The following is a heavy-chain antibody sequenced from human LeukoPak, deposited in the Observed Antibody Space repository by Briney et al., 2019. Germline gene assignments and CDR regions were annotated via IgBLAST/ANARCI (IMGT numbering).Heavy chain of an antibody. J-gene: IGHJ4*02. Sequence: GGSLRLSCAASGLTFSSYAMHWVRQAPGKGLEWVAVISYDGSNKYYADSVKGRFTISRDNSKNTLYLQMNGLRAEDTAVYYCARDHRRWYYDYWGQGTLVTVSS. V-gene: IGHV3-30-3*01. CDR2: ISYDGSNK. CDR3: ARDHRRWYYDY. CDR1: GLTFSSYA. D-gene: IGHD4-23*01.